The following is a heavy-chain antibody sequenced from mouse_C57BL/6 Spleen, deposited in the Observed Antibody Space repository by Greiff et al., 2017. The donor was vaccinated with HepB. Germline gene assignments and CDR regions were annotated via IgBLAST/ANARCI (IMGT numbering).Heavy chain of an antibody. Sequence: VQLKESGPELVKPGASVKISCKASGYTFTDYYMNWVKQSHGKSLEWIGDINPNNGGTSYNQKFKGKATLTVDKSSSTAYMELRSLTSEDSAVYYCARSDGNYVNYAMDYWGQGTSVTVSS. J-gene: IGHJ4*01. CDR1: GYTFTDYY. D-gene: IGHD2-1*01. CDR3: ARSDGNYVNYAMDY. V-gene: IGHV1-26*01. CDR2: INPNNGGT.